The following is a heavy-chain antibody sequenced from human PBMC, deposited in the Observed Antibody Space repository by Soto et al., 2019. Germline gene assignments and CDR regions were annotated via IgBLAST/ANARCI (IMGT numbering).Heavy chain of an antibody. J-gene: IGHJ3*02. V-gene: IGHV3-7*01. CDR2: IKQDGSEK. CDR3: ARDLPYYDFWSGYFDAFDI. Sequence: GGSLRLSCAASGFTFSSYWMSWVRQAPGKGLEWVANIKQDGSEKYYVDSVKGRFTISRDNAKNSLYLQMNSLRAEDTAVYYCARDLPYYDFWSGYFDAFDIWGQGTMVTVSS. CDR1: GFTFSSYW. D-gene: IGHD3-3*01.